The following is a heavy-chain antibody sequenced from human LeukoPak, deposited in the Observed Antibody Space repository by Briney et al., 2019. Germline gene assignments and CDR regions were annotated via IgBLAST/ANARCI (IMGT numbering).Heavy chain of an antibody. CDR3: ARVGSGSLDY. J-gene: IGHJ4*02. CDR1: GFTFSNSW. Sequence: GGSLRLSCAASGFTFSNSWMSWVRQAPGKGLEWVATIKPDGSAQYYVDSVKGRFTISRDNAKNSLYLQMNSLRAEDTAVYYCARVGSGSLDYWGQGTLVTVSS. V-gene: IGHV3-7*01. D-gene: IGHD1-26*01. CDR2: IKPDGSAQ.